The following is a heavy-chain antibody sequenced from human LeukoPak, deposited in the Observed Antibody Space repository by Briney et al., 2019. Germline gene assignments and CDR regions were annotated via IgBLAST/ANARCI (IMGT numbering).Heavy chain of an antibody. Sequence: GGSLRLSCAASGLTPTSYALHWVRQAPGKGLDWVALISYDGTNKYYADSVKGRFTISRDNPQNTLSLQMNSLRIEDTAVYYCATDTRLDDHFDYWGQGTLVTVSS. D-gene: IGHD5-18*01. CDR1: GLTPTSYA. J-gene: IGHJ4*02. V-gene: IGHV3-30-3*01. CDR2: ISYDGTNK. CDR3: ATDTRLDDHFDY.